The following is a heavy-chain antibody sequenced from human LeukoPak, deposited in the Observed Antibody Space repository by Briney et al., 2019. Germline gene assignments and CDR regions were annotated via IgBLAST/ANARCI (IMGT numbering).Heavy chain of an antibody. J-gene: IGHJ3*02. Sequence: GGSLRLSCAASGFTFSSYGMHWVRQAPGKGLEWVAFIRYDGSNKYYADSVKGRFTISRDHSKNTLYLQVNSLRAEDTAVYYCAKNTGSGSYYRDAFDIWGQGTMVTVSS. CDR3: AKNTGSGSYYRDAFDI. CDR1: GFTFSSYG. CDR2: IRYDGSNK. D-gene: IGHD3-10*01. V-gene: IGHV3-30*02.